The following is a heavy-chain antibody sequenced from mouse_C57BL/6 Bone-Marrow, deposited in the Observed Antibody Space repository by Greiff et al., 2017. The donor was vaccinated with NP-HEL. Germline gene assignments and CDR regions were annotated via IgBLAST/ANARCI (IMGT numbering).Heavy chain of an antibody. D-gene: IGHD1-2*01. J-gene: IGHJ3*01. CDR1: GYAFTNYL. Sequence: QVQLQQSGAELVRPGTSVKVSCKASGYAFTNYLIEWVKQRPGQGLEWIGVINPGSGGTNYNEKFKGKATLTADKSSSTAYMQLSSLTSEDSAVYFCARSGITTARAWFAYWGQGTLVTVSA. CDR3: ARSGITTARAWFAY. V-gene: IGHV1-54*01. CDR2: INPGSGGT.